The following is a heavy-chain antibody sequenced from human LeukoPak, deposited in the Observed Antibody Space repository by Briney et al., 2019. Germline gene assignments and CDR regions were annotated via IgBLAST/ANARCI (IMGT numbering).Heavy chain of an antibody. J-gene: IGHJ4*02. V-gene: IGHV1-3*03. CDR2: INAGNGNT. CDR3: AKDISIYGRAQYYFDY. Sequence: ASVKVSCKASGYTFTSYAMHWVRQAPGQRLEWMGWINAGNGNTKYSQEFQGRVTITRDTSASTAYMELSSLRSEDMAVHYCAKDISIYGRAQYYFDYWGQGTLVIVSS. CDR1: GYTFTSYA. D-gene: IGHD2/OR15-2a*01.